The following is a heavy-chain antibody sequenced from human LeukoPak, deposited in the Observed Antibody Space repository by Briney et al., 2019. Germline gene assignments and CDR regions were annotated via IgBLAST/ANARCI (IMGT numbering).Heavy chain of an antibody. CDR1: GYSISSGYY. Sequence: PSETLSLTCAVSGYSISSGYYWGWIRQPPGKGLEWIGSIYHSGSTYYNPSLKSRVTISVDTSKNQFSLKLSSATAADTAVYYCARDALVRGLYYFDYWGQGTLVTVSS. J-gene: IGHJ4*02. D-gene: IGHD3-10*01. CDR3: ARDALVRGLYYFDY. V-gene: IGHV4-38-2*02. CDR2: IYHSGST.